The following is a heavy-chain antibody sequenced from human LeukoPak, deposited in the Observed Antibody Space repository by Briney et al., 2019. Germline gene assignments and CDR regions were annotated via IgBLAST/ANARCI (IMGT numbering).Heavy chain of an antibody. J-gene: IGHJ4*02. V-gene: IGHV3-11*04. D-gene: IGHD3-22*01. Sequence: GGSLRPSCAASGFTFSDYYMSWIRQAPGKGLEWVSYISSSGSTIYYADSVKGRFTISRDNAKNSLYLQMNSLRAEDTAVYYCARVQYYYDSSGYYYWGQGTLVTVSS. CDR1: GFTFSDYY. CDR3: ARVQYYYDSSGYYY. CDR2: ISSSGSTI.